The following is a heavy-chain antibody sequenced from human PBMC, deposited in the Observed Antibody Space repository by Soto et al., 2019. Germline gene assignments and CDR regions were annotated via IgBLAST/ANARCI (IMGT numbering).Heavy chain of an antibody. V-gene: IGHV3-21*01. J-gene: IGHJ4*02. Sequence: GGSLRLSCAASGFTFSSYSMNWVRQAPGKGLEWVSSISSSSSYIYYADSAKGRFTISRDNAKNSLYLQMNSLRAEDTAVYYCARDQYYYDNSGYSQPFAYWSQGTLVTVSS. CDR1: GFTFSSYS. CDR3: ARDQYYYDNSGYSQPFAY. D-gene: IGHD3-22*01. CDR2: ISSSSSYI.